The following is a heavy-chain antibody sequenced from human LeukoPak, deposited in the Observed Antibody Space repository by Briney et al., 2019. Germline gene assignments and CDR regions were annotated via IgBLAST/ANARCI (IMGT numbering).Heavy chain of an antibody. J-gene: IGHJ4*02. Sequence: SGGSLRLSCAASGFTFSSYAMSWVRQAPGKGLEWVSAISGSGGSTYYADSVKGRFTISRDNSKNTLYLQMNSLRAEDTAVYYCANLLWFGESDFDYWGQGHLVTVSS. D-gene: IGHD3-10*01. CDR2: ISGSGGST. V-gene: IGHV3-23*01. CDR1: GFTFSSYA. CDR3: ANLLWFGESDFDY.